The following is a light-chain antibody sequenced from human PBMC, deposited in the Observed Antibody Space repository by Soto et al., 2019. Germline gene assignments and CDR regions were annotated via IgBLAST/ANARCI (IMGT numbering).Light chain of an antibody. Sequence: DVVMTQSPLSLPVTLGQPASISCRSSQSLVSSDGNTYLHWFQQRPGQSPRRLIYKVSNRDPGVPDRFSGSGSGTDFTLKISRVEAEDVGVYYCMQPTHWPWTFGQGTTVEIK. J-gene: IGKJ1*01. CDR1: QSLVSSDGNTY. CDR3: MQPTHWPWT. V-gene: IGKV2-30*01. CDR2: KVS.